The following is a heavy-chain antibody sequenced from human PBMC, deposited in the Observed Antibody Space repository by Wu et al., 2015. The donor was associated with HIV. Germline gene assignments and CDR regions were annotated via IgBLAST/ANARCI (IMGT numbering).Heavy chain of an antibody. D-gene: IGHD6-19*01. V-gene: IGHV1-18*01. CDR2: ISAYNGNT. CDR1: GGTFSSYA. CDR3: ARVYGGQWLAYFDY. J-gene: IGHJ4*02. Sequence: QVQLVQSGAEVKKPGSSVKVSCKASGGTFSSYAISWVRQAPGQGLEWMGWISAYNGNTNYAQKLQGRVTMTTDTSTSTAYMELRSLRSDDTAVYYCARVYGGQWLAYFDYWGQGTLVTVSS.